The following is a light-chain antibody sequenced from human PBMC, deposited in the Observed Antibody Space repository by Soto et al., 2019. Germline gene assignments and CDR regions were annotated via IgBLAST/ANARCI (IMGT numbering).Light chain of an antibody. CDR1: SGDIGSYNR. CDR2: EVT. J-gene: IGLJ1*01. Sequence: QSALTQPASVSGSPGQSITISCTGTSGDIGSYNRVSWYQQHPGQAPKLIIYEVTDRPSGVSNRFSGSKSGNTASLTISGRQAEDEAEYYCSSYTNINTRACVFGTGTKLTVL. V-gene: IGLV2-14*01. CDR3: SSYTNINTRACV.